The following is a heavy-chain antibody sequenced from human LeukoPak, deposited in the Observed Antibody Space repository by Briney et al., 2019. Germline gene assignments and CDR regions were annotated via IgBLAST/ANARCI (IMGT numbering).Heavy chain of an antibody. V-gene: IGHV1-8*01. Sequence: ASVTVSCKASGYTFTSYDINWVRQATGQGLEWMGWMNPNSGNTGYAQKFQGRVTMTRNTSISTAYMELSSLRSEDTAVYYCARRSYDFWSGYYPYYYYGMDVWGQGTTVTVSS. CDR2: MNPNSGNT. CDR3: ARRSYDFWSGYYPYYYYGMDV. CDR1: GYTFTSYD. D-gene: IGHD3-3*01. J-gene: IGHJ6*02.